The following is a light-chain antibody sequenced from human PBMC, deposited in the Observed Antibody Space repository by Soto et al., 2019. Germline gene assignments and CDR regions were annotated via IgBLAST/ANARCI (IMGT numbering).Light chain of an antibody. J-gene: IGKJ3*01. CDR2: LGS. CDR1: QSLLHSDGYNY. V-gene: IGKV2-28*01. Sequence: DIVVTQSPLSLPVTPGEPASISCRSSQSLLHSDGYNYLDWYLQKPGQSPQLLIQLGSMRASGVPDRFSGSGSGTDFTLKISRVEAEDVGVYYCMQVLQIPVTFGPGNKVDI. CDR3: MQVLQIPVT.